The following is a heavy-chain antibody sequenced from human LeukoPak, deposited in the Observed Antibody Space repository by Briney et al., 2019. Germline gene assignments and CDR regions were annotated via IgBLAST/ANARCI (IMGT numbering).Heavy chain of an antibody. J-gene: IGHJ6*02. Sequence: GGSLRLSCATSGLTFTSYIMHWVRQAPGKGLEWVSSVSGSGAYIYYADSVKGRFTISRDNAKNSLYLQMNSLRAEDTALYYCAKDVGVFGVVPYYYGMDVWGQGTTVTVSS. V-gene: IGHV3-21*04. CDR2: VSGSGAYI. D-gene: IGHD3-3*01. CDR1: GLTFTSYI. CDR3: AKDVGVFGVVPYYYGMDV.